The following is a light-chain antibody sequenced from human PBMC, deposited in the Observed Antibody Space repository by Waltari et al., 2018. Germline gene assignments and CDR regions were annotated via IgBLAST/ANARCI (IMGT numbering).Light chain of an antibody. CDR1: KIGSKN. CDR2: DDG. V-gene: IGLV3-21*02. Sequence: SYELTQPPSVSVAPGQTARITCDGDKIGSKNVHWYQHKPGQAPVLVVYDDGDRPSGMPERFSGSNSGNTAALTISRVDAGDEAEDYCQVWDSGSDHYVFGTVTKVTVL. J-gene: IGLJ1*01. CDR3: QVWDSGSDHYV.